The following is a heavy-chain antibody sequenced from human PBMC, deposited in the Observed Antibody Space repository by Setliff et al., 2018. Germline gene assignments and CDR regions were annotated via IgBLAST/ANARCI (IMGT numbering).Heavy chain of an antibody. J-gene: IGHJ4*02. CDR1: GFTFSTHS. CDR3: SRDLQGSGDYVVDY. CDR2: ISSSSSYI. Sequence: GGSLRLSCAASGFTFSTHSMNWVRQAPGKGLEWVSSISSSSSYIYYADSVKGRFTISRDNAENSLTLQMNSLRVEDTAVYYCSRDLQGSGDYVVDYWGQGTLVTSPQ. V-gene: IGHV3-21*01. D-gene: IGHD4-17*01.